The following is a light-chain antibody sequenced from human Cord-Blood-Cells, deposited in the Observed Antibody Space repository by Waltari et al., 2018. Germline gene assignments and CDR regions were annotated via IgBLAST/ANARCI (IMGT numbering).Light chain of an antibody. CDR1: QSISSY. CDR2: AAS. Sequence: DIQMTQSPSSLSASVGDRVTITCRESQSISSYLNWYQQKPGKAPKLLIYAASSLQSGVPSRFSGSGSGTDFTLTISSLQPEDFATYYCQQSYSTPLTFGGGIKVEIK. J-gene: IGKJ4*01. CDR3: QQSYSTPLT. V-gene: IGKV1-39*01.